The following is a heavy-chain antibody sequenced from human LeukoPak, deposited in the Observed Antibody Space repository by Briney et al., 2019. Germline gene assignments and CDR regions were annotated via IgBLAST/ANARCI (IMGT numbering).Heavy chain of an antibody. CDR3: ARQATPDYDILTGLDY. D-gene: IGHD3-9*01. CDR2: INHSGST. V-gene: IGHV4-34*01. CDR1: GGSFSGYY. J-gene: IGHJ4*02. Sequence: PSETLSLTCAVYGGSFSGYYWSWIRQPPGKGLEWIGEINHSGSTNYNPSLKSRVTISVDTSKNQFSLKLSSVTAADTAVYYCARQATPDYDILTGLDYWGQGTLVTVSS.